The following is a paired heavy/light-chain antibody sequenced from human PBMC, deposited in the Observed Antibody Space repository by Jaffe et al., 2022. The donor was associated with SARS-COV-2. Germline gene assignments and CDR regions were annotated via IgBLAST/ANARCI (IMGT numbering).Light chain of an antibody. V-gene: IGKV1-33*01. CDR1: QDIRNF. CDR2: DAS. CDR3: QHYDNLPLFT. J-gene: IGKJ3*01. Sequence: DIQMTQSPSSLSASVGDRVTITCQASQDIRNFLHWYQQKPGEAPKLVIYDASNLETGVPSRFSGSGSGTDFTFTISSLQPEDIATYYCQHYDNLPLFTFGPGTKV.
Heavy chain of an antibody. CDR3: ARIAARPFRPRTYFFDY. CDR1: GYSFSNHW. V-gene: IGHV5-51*01. CDR2: IYAGDSDT. Sequence: EVQLVQSGAEVKKPGESLKISCKGSGYSFSNHWIAWVRQMPGKGLEWMGIIYAGDSDTRYSPSFQGQVSISADKTISTAYLQWTSLKASDTAMYYCARIAARPFRPRTYFFDYWGQGTLVTVSS. D-gene: IGHD6-6*01. J-gene: IGHJ4*02.